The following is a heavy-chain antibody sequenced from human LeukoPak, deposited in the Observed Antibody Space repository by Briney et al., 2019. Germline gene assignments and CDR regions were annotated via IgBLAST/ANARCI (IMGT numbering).Heavy chain of an antibody. CDR1: GFTFSSYG. CDR3: AKDRASSAYGSGFDY. D-gene: IGHD4-17*01. CDR2: ISYDGSNK. Sequence: PGRSLRLSCAASGFTFSSYGMHWVRQAPGKGLEWVAVISYDGSNKYYADSVKGRFTISRDNSKNTLYLQMNSLRAEDTAVYYCAKDRASSAYGSGFDYWGQGTLVTVSS. V-gene: IGHV3-30*18. J-gene: IGHJ4*02.